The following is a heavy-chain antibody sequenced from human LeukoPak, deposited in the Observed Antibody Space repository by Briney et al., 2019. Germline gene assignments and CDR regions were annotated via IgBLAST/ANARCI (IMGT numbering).Heavy chain of an antibody. J-gene: IGHJ4*02. CDR3: AKDRPTWPIDY. CDR1: GFTFSSYS. CDR2: ISSSGGNT. D-gene: IGHD5-12*01. V-gene: IGHV3-23*01. Sequence: PGGSLRLFCAASGFTFSSYSMSWVRQAPGKGLQWVSSISSSGGNTYYPDSVKGRFTISRDNSKNTMYLQMNSLRAEDTAVYYCAKDRPTWPIDYWGQGTLVTVSS.